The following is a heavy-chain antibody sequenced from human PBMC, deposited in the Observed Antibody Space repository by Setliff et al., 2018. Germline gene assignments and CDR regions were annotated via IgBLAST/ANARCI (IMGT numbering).Heavy chain of an antibody. J-gene: IGHJ2*01. CDR2: INYYGSIFDDGTTYST. V-gene: IGHV4-39*07. Sequence: ETLSLTCTVSGGSISNSTFYWGWIRQPPGKGLEWIGSINYYGSIFDDGTTYSTYYNPSLKSRATISIDTSRSQFSLKLSSMTAADTALYYCARNPDFLQYSFDLWGRGTLVTVSS. CDR1: GGSISNSTFY. D-gene: IGHD5-12*01. CDR3: ARNPDFLQYSFDL.